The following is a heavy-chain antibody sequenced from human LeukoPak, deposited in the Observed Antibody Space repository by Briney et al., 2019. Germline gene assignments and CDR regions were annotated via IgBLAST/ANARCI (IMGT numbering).Heavy chain of an antibody. J-gene: IGHJ4*02. D-gene: IGHD2-15*01. CDR1: GFSFSVFW. CDR2: IKTDGSIT. CDR3: AKAPVTSCRGAFCYPFDY. V-gene: IGHV3-74*01. Sequence: GGSLRLSCAASGFSFSVFWMHWVRQAPGKGPVWVSRIKTDGSITDYADSVKGRFTISRDNAKNTLYLQMNSLRAEDAAVYYCAKAPVTSCRGAFCYPFDYWGQGTLVTVSP.